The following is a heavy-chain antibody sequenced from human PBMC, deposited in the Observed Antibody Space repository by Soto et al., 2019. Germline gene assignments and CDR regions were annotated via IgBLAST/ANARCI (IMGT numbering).Heavy chain of an antibody. J-gene: IGHJ6*03. CDR1: GFTFSDYY. Sequence: AGGSLRLSCAASGFTFSDYYMSWIRQAPGKGLEWVSYISSSGSTIYYADSVKGRFTISRDNAKNSLYLQMNSLRAEDTALYYCAFDLWSGYSKYYYYYMDVWGKGTTVTVSS. V-gene: IGHV3-11*01. D-gene: IGHD3-3*01. CDR2: ISSSGSTI. CDR3: AFDLWSGYSKYYYYYMDV.